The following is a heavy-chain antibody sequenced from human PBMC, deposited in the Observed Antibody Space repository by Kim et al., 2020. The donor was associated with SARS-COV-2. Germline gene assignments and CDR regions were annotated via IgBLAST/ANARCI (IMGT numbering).Heavy chain of an antibody. Sequence: GGSLRLSCAASGFTFSSYSMNWVRQAPGKGLEWVSSISSSSSYIYYADSVKGRFTISRDNAKNSLYLQMNSLRAEDTAVYYCARDDGDAATIDYWGQGTLVTVSS. CDR1: GFTFSSYS. CDR3: ARDDGDAATIDY. D-gene: IGHD2-21*02. J-gene: IGHJ4*02. CDR2: ISSSSSYI. V-gene: IGHV3-21*01.